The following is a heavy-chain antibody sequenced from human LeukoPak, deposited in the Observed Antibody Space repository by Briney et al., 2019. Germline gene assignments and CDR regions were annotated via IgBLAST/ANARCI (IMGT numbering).Heavy chain of an antibody. CDR2: INHSGST. Sequence: SETLSLTCAVYGGSFSGYYWSWIRQPPGKGLEWIGEINHSGSTNDNPSLKSRVTISVDTSKNQFSLKLSSVTAADTAVYYCARGRNCSSTSCYNGLDYYYMDVWGKGTTVTVSS. CDR3: ARGRNCSSTSCYNGLDYYYMDV. D-gene: IGHD2-2*02. J-gene: IGHJ6*03. V-gene: IGHV4-34*01. CDR1: GGSFSGYY.